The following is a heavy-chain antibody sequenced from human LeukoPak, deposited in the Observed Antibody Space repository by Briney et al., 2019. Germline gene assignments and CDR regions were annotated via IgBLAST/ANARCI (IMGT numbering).Heavy chain of an antibody. CDR3: ARLAYREYFDY. Sequence: GGSLRLSCAASGFTVSSNYMNWVRQAPGKGLEWVSVIYSGGSTYYADSVKGRFTISRHNSKNTLYLQMNSLRAEDTAVYYCARLAYREYFDYWGQGTLVTVSS. D-gene: IGHD2-21*01. J-gene: IGHJ4*02. CDR2: IYSGGST. V-gene: IGHV3-53*04. CDR1: GFTVSSNY.